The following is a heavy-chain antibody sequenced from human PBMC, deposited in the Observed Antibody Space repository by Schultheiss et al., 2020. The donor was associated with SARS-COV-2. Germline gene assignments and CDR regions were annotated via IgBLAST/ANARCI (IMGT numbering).Heavy chain of an antibody. Sequence: ESLKISCAASGFTVSSNYMSWIRQPPGKGLEWIGYIYYSGSTNYNPSLKSRVTISVDTSKNQFSLKLSSVTAADTAVYYCASPSNSRRGAFDIWGQGTMVTVSS. D-gene: IGHD1-7*01. CDR2: IYYSGST. V-gene: IGHV4-59*02. J-gene: IGHJ3*02. CDR3: ASPSNSRRGAFDI. CDR1: GFTVSSNY.